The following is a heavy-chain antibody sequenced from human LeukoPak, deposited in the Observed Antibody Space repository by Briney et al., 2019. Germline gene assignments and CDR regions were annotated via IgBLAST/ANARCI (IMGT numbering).Heavy chain of an antibody. J-gene: IGHJ3*02. Sequence: SVKVSCKASGGTFSSYAISWVRQAPGQGLEWMGGIIPIFGTANYAQKFQGRVTITADGSTSTAYMELSSLRSEDTAVYYCARDLGLGGAFDIWGQGTMVTVSS. CDR1: GGTFSSYA. D-gene: IGHD1-26*01. CDR3: ARDLGLGGAFDI. CDR2: IIPIFGTA. V-gene: IGHV1-69*01.